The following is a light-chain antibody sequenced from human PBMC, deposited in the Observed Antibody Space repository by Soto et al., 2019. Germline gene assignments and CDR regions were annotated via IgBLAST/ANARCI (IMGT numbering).Light chain of an antibody. CDR3: QQYNNWPPFT. CDR2: GAS. J-gene: IGKJ3*01. Sequence: EIVMTQSPATLSVSPGERATLSCRASQSVSSNLAWYQQKPGQAPRLLIYGASTRPTGIPARFIGSGSGTEFTLTISSLQSEDFAVYYCQQYNNWPPFTFGPGTKVDIK. V-gene: IGKV3-15*01. CDR1: QSVSSN.